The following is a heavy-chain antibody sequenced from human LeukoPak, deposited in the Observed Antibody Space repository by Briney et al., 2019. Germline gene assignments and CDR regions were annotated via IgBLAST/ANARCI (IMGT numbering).Heavy chain of an antibody. CDR1: GASISSYY. D-gene: IGHD3-16*01. V-gene: IGHV4-59*01. CDR3: AREDAWGNKTPKSHFDY. Sequence: PSETLSLTCTVSGASISSYYWSWIRQPPGKGLEWIGYIYGRGSTNYNPSLKSRITILVDTSKNQFSLKLNSVTAADTAVYYCAREDAWGNKTPKSHFDYWGQGALVTVSS. J-gene: IGHJ4*02. CDR2: IYGRGST.